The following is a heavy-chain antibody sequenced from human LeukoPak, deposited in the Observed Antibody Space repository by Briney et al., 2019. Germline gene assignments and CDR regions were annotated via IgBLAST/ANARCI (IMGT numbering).Heavy chain of an antibody. V-gene: IGHV4-30-2*03. CDR3: ARHDWNN. CDR1: GGSISSGAYY. J-gene: IGHJ4*02. D-gene: IGHD1-1*01. Sequence: SETLSLTCTVSGGSISSGAYYWSWIRQPPGKGLEWIGYIYHSGSTYYNPSLKSRVTISVDTSKNQFSLKLSSVTAADTAVYYCARHDWNNWGQGTLVTVSS. CDR2: IYHSGST.